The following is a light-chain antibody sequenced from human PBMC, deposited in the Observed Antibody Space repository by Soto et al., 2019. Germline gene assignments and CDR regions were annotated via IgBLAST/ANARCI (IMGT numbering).Light chain of an antibody. V-gene: IGKV3-11*01. CDR1: QSVSIE. CDR2: DAS. CDR3: HQSSQWPWT. J-gene: IGKJ1*01. Sequence: EIVLTQSPATLSLSTGERAALSCRASQSVSIELAWYQQKPGQAPRLLIYDASKRATGIPARFSGGGSGTDFTITISSPEPEDFGVYYCHQSSQWPWTFGRGTKV.